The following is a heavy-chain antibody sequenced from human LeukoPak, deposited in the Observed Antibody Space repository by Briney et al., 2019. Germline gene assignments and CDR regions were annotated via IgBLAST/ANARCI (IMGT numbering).Heavy chain of an antibody. J-gene: IGHJ6*03. CDR1: GGSISSGDYY. CDR2: IYYSGST. Sequence: SETLSLTCTVSGGSISSGDYYWSWIRQPPGKGLEWIGYIYYSGSTYYNPSLKSRVTMSVDTSKNQFSLKLSSVTAADTAVYYCARDPYYYYMDVWGKGTTVTVSS. CDR3: ARDPYYYYMDV. V-gene: IGHV4-30-4*08.